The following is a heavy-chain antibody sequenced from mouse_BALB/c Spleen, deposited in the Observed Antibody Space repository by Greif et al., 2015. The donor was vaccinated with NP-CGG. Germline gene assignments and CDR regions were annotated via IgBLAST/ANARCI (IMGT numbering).Heavy chain of an antibody. CDR3: ARGSSCGGDYFDY. CDR1: GFTFSDYG. Sequence: EVQRVESGGGLVQPGGSRKLSCAASGFTFSDYGMAWVRQAPGKGPEWVAFISNLAYSIYYADTVTGRFTISRENAKNTLYLEMSSLRSEDTAMYYCARGSSCGGDYFDYWGQGTALTVSS. V-gene: IGHV5-15*02. D-gene: IGHD1-1*01. J-gene: IGHJ2*01. CDR2: ISNLAYSI.